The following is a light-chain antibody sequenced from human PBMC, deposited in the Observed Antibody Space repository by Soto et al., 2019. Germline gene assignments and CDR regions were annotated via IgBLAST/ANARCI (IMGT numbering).Light chain of an antibody. J-gene: IGLJ3*02. V-gene: IGLV6-57*01. CDR1: SGSIASNY. CDR3: QSYDGSTWV. Sequence: NFMLTQPHSVSEYPGKTVTISCTRSSGSIASNYVQWYQQRPDSSPTTLIFEDNQRPSGVPDRFSGSIDSSSNSASLSISGLKTEDEADYYCQSYDGSTWVFGGGTKLTVL. CDR2: EDN.